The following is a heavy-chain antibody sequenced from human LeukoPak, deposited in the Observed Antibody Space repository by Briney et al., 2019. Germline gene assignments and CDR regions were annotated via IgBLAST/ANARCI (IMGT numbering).Heavy chain of an antibody. D-gene: IGHD6-19*01. V-gene: IGHV3-66*02. CDR2: IYSGGST. Sequence: GGSLRLSCAASGFTVSSNYMSWVRQAPGKGLERVSVIYSGGSTYYADSVKCRFTISRDKSKNTLYLQMNSLRAEDTAVYYCAGAHYSSGWYVGRGYYFDYWGQGTLVTVSS. CDR3: AGAHYSSGWYVGRGYYFDY. CDR1: GFTVSSNY. J-gene: IGHJ4*02.